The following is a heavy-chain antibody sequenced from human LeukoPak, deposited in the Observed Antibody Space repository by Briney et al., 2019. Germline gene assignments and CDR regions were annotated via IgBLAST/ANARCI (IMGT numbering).Heavy chain of an antibody. D-gene: IGHD2-2*01. V-gene: IGHV4-39*01. J-gene: IGHJ5*02. CDR1: GGSISSSSYY. Sequence: SETLSLTCTVSGGSISSSSYYWGWIRQPPGKGLEWIGSIYYSGSTYYNPSLKSRVTISVDTSKNQFSLKLSSVTAADTAVDYCALGYCSSTSCNLDNWFDPWGQGTLVTVSS. CDR2: IYYSGST. CDR3: ALGYCSSTSCNLDNWFDP.